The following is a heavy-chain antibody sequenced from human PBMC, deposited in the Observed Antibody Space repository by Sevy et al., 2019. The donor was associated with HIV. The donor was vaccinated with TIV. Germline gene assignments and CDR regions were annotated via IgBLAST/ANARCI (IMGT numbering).Heavy chain of an antibody. V-gene: IGHV4-34*01. Sequence: SETLSLTCAVYSGSFSGYYWSWIRQPPGKGLEWIGEINHSGSANYNPSLKSRVTISVDTAKNQFSLKLSAVTAADTAVYYYARHCSSISCSHAFDIWGLGTMVTVSS. CDR2: INHSGSA. J-gene: IGHJ3*02. CDR1: SGSFSGYY. D-gene: IGHD2-2*01. CDR3: ARHCSSISCSHAFDI.